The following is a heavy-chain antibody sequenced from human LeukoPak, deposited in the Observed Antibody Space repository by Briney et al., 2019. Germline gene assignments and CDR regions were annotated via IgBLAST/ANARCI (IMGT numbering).Heavy chain of an antibody. CDR3: ARGRGGYYYDY. V-gene: IGHV3-30*04. Sequence: GRSLRLSCAASGFTFSNSAIHWVRQATDKGLEWVALVSDDGRKKYYADSVKGRFTISRDNSKKTLYLQMNSLRAEDTAVYYCARGRGGYYYDYWGQGTVVTVSS. CDR2: VSDDGRKK. CDR1: GFTFSNSA. J-gene: IGHJ4*02. D-gene: IGHD2-15*01.